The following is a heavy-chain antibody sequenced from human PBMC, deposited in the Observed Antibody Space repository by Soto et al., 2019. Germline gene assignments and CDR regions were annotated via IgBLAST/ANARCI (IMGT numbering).Heavy chain of an antibody. V-gene: IGHV3-23*01. CDR2: IGGRGGSA. CDR3: ANSITPRF. D-gene: IGHD3-10*01. CDR1: GLTFSSYA. J-gene: IGHJ4*02. Sequence: EVQLLESGGGLVQPGGSLGLSCAASGLTFSSYAMSWVRQAPGKGLEWVSVIGGRGGSAYYADSVKGRFTISRDNSKNTLYLQMNSLRAEDTAVYYCANSITPRFWGQGTLVTVSS.